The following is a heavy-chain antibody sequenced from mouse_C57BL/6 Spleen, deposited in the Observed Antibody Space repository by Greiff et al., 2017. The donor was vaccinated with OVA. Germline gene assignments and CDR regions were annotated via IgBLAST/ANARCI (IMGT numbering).Heavy chain of an antibody. Sequence: VQLQQPGAELVRPGSSVKLSCKASGYTFPSYWMDWVKQRPGQGLEWIGNIYPSDSETHYNQKFKDKATLTVDKSSSPAYMQLSSLTSEDSAVYYCARTGTGGYWGQGTTLTVSS. V-gene: IGHV1-61*01. CDR2: IYPSDSET. CDR3: ARTGTGGY. D-gene: IGHD4-1*01. CDR1: GYTFPSYW. J-gene: IGHJ2*01.